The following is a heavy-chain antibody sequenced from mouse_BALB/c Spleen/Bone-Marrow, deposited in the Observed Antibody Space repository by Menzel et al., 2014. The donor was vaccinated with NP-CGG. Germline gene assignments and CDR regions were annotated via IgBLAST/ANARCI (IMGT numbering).Heavy chain of an antibody. CDR2: IDPYSGGT. V-gene: IGHV1S135*01. CDR3: SRGVLAYFDY. Sequence: VQLKQSGPELVKPGASVKVSCKASGYAFTNYNMNWVKQSHGKSLEWIGYIDPYSGGTNYNQKFRGKATLTVDKSSSTAYMHLNSLTSEDSAVYYCSRGVLAYFDYWGQGTTLTVSP. D-gene: IGHD2-14*01. CDR1: GYAFTNYN. J-gene: IGHJ2*01.